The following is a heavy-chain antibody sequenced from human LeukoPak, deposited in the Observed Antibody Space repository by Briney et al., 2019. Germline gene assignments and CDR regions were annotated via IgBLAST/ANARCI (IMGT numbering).Heavy chain of an antibody. CDR1: GFTVSSNY. V-gene: IGHV3-66*01. J-gene: IGHJ4*02. Sequence: PGGSLRLSCAASGFTVSSNYMTCVRQTPGKGLEWVSLLYSGGNTYYAGSVKDRFIISRDNSKNTLYLQMNTLRAEDTAVYYCARGAYSTGWLFDYWGQGTQVTVSS. D-gene: IGHD6-19*01. CDR2: LYSGGNT. CDR3: ARGAYSTGWLFDY.